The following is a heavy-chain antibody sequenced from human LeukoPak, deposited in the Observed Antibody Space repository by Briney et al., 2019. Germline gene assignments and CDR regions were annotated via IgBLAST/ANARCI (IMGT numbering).Heavy chain of an antibody. V-gene: IGHV1-69*06. J-gene: IGHJ2*01. Sequence: SVKVSCKASGGTFSSYAISWVRQAPGQGLEWMGGIIPIFGTANYAQKFQGRVTITADKSTSTAYMELSSLRSEDTAVYYCAREGDPYCGGDCYSSWYFDLWGRGTLVTVSS. CDR2: IIPIFGTA. CDR3: AREGDPYCGGDCYSSWYFDL. D-gene: IGHD2-21*02. CDR1: GGTFSSYA.